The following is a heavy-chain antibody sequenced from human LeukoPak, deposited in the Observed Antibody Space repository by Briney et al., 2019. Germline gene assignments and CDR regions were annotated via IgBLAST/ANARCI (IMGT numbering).Heavy chain of an antibody. J-gene: IGHJ4*02. CDR2: IYYSGST. Sequence: TPSETLSLTCTVSGYSISNGYYWGWIRQTPGKGLEWIATIYYSGSTYYNPSLKSRVTILVDTSKNQFSLKLRSVTAADTAVYYCATYLPQRQGSHFDQWGQGTLVAVSS. D-gene: IGHD2/OR15-2a*01. V-gene: IGHV4-38-2*02. CDR1: GYSISNGYY. CDR3: ATYLPQRQGSHFDQ.